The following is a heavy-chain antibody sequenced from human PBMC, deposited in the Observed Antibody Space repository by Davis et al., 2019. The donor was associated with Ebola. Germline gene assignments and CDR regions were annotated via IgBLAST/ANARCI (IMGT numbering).Heavy chain of an antibody. Sequence: AASVTVSCKASGATFSSYAISWVRQAPGQGLEWMGGIIPIFGTANYAQKFQGRVTITADESTSTAYMELSSLRSEDTAVYYCARGRSNRFPNGDYDFDYWGQGTLVTVSS. CDR2: IIPIFGTA. V-gene: IGHV1-69*13. CDR1: GATFSSYA. D-gene: IGHD4-17*01. J-gene: IGHJ4*02. CDR3: ARGRSNRFPNGDYDFDY.